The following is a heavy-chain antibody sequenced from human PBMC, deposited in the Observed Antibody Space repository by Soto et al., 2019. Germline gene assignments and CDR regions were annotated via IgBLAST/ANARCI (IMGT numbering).Heavy chain of an antibody. CDR1: GDSFSGYY. CDR2: INHSGST. D-gene: IGHD2-15*01. J-gene: IGHJ5*02. V-gene: IGHV4-34*01. CDR3: ARHGTYCSGGSCTLGGRDWFDP. Sequence: PSETLSLTCAVYGDSFSGYYWNWIRQPPGKGLEWIGEINHSGSTNYNPSLKSRVTISVDTSKNQFSLKLSSVTAADTAVYYCARHGTYCSGGSCTLGGRDWFDPWGKGTLVTVSS.